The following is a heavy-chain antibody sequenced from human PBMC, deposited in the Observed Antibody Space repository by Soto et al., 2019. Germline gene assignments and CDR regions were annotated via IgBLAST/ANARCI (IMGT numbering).Heavy chain of an antibody. J-gene: IGHJ5*02. D-gene: IGHD2-21*02. V-gene: IGHV3-64D*06. CDR1: GFTFSSYA. CDR3: ARSKRRYCGSDCYMFDL. CDR2: ISSNGGST. Sequence: PGGSLRLSCSASGFTFSSYAMHWVRQAPGKGLEYVSAISSNGGSTYYADSVKGRFTISRDNSKNTLYLQMSSLRAEDTATYYCARSKRRYCGSDCYMFDLWGQGNLVTVSS.